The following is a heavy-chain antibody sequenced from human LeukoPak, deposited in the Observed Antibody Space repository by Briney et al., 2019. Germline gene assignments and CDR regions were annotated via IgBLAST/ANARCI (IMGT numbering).Heavy chain of an antibody. V-gene: IGHV3-53*01. CDR1: GFSVSGNY. Sequence: GGPLRLSCAASGFSVSGNYMTWVRQVLGNGLEWLSVFHSGGNTDYAPSVKGRFTISRDNSRNTLYLQMNSLKVDDTGVYYCAGGFRFPYAFDHWGQGTLVTVSS. J-gene: IGHJ4*02. D-gene: IGHD3-3*01. CDR2: FHSGGNT. CDR3: AGGFRFPYAFDH.